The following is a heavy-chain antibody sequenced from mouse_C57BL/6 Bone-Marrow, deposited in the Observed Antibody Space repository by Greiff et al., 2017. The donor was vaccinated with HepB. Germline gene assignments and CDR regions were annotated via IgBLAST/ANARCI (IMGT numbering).Heavy chain of an antibody. Sequence: EVQLVESGPELVKPGASVKIPCKASGYTFTDYNMDWVKQSHGKSLEWIGDSNPNNGGTIYNQKFKGKATLTVDKSSSTAYMELRSLTSEDTAVYYCARRITTVVSPTFYFDYWGQGTTLTVSS. V-gene: IGHV1-18*01. CDR2: SNPNNGGT. CDR1: GYTFTDYN. J-gene: IGHJ2*01. CDR3: ARRITTVVSPTFYFDY. D-gene: IGHD1-1*01.